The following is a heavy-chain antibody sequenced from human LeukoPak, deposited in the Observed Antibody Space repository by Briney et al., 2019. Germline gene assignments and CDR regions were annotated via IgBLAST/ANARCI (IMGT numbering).Heavy chain of an antibody. D-gene: IGHD3-22*01. CDR1: GYTFITYG. J-gene: IGHJ4*02. V-gene: IGHV1-18*01. CDR2: ISADTGDT. CDR3: ARDPWWGYIGSSGYYYDY. Sequence: ASVKVSCKASGYTFITYGITWVRQAPGQGLEWMGWISADTGDTNYAQKLQGRVTMTRDTSTSTVYMELSSLRSEDTAVYYCARDPWWGYIGSSGYYYDYWGQGTLVTVSS.